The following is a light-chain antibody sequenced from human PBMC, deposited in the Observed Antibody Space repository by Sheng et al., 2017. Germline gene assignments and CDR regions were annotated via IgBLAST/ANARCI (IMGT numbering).Light chain of an antibody. CDR3: QQYQTYKT. V-gene: IGKV1-5*03. J-gene: IGKJ2*01. CDR2: KAS. CDR1: QSVSSW. Sequence: DIQMTQSPSTLSASVGDRVTLTCRASQSVSSWLAWYQQKPGKAPKLLIYKASILESGVPPRFSGSGSGTEFTLTISSLQPDDFATYYCQQYQTYKTFGQGTKLEIK.